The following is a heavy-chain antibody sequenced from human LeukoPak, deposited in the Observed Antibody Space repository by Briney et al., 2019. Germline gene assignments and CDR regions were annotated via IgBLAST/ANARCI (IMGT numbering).Heavy chain of an antibody. CDR1: GYTFTGYY. CDR2: IIPIFGTA. D-gene: IGHD6-13*01. V-gene: IGHV1-69*13. CDR3: ARLRTPPAAGHDY. J-gene: IGHJ4*02. Sequence: SVKVSCKASGYTFTGYYTHWVRQAPGQGLEWMGGIIPIFGTANYAQKFQGRVTITADESTSTAYMELSSLRSEDTAVYYCARLRTPPAAGHDYWGQGTLVTVSS.